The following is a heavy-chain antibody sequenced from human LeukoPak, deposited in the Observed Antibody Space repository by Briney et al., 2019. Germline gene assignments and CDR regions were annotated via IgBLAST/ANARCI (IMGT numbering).Heavy chain of an antibody. Sequence: SETLSLTCAVYGGSFSGYYWSWIRRPPGKGLEWIGEINHSGSTNYNPSLKSRVTISVDTSKNQFSLKLSSVTAADTAVYYCAREGGGSFWFDPWGQGTLVTVSS. CDR1: GGSFSGYY. V-gene: IGHV4-34*01. CDR3: AREGGGSFWFDP. D-gene: IGHD3-16*01. CDR2: INHSGST. J-gene: IGHJ5*02.